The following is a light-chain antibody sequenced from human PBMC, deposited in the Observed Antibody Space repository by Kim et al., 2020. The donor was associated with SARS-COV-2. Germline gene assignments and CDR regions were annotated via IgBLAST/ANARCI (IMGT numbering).Light chain of an antibody. Sequence: EIVLTQSPGPLSLSPGERATLSCRASQNIRGNYLAWFQQKPGQAPRLLIYDASGRATGIPDRFSGSGSGTDFTLTISRVEPEDFAMYYCQQYGSAPDTFAQGTKLEI. CDR2: DAS. J-gene: IGKJ2*01. CDR1: QNIRGNY. CDR3: QQYGSAPDT. V-gene: IGKV3-20*01.